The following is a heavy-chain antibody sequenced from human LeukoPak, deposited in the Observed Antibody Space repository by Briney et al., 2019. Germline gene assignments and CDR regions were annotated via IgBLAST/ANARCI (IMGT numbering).Heavy chain of an antibody. CDR1: GYTFTGYY. CDR3: AVGSGDFYWYFDL. V-gene: IGHV1-2*02. D-gene: IGHD1-26*01. CDR2: INPNSGGT. J-gene: IGHJ2*01. Sequence: ASVKVSCKASGYTFTGYYMHWVRQAPGQGLEWMGWINPNSGGTNYPQKFQGRVTMTRDTSISTAHMELSRLRSDDTAVYYCAVGSGDFYWYFDLWGRGTRVTVSS.